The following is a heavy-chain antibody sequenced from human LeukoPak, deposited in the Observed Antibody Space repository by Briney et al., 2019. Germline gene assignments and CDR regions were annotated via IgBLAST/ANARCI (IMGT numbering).Heavy chain of an antibody. CDR3: ANDLRVAAVAGTRGWFDP. D-gene: IGHD6-19*01. V-gene: IGHV3-23*01. J-gene: IGHJ5*02. CDR2: ISGSGGST. CDR1: GFTFSSDA. Sequence: GGSLRLSCAASGFTFSSDAMSWVRQAPGMGLEWVSAISGSGGSTYYADSVKGRFTISRDNPKNTLYLQMNSLRAEDTAVYYCANDLRVAAVAGTRGWFDPWGQGTLVAVSS.